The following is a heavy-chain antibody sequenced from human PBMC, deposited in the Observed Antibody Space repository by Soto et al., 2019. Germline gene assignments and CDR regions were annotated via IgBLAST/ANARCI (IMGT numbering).Heavy chain of an antibody. CDR3: VRGEAARPSYYYYYGMDV. Sequence: QVQLVESGGGVVQPGRSLRLSCAASGFTFSSYGMHWVRQAPGKGLEWVAVIWADESNKFYGDSVKGRLTISRDNSKNTVFLQMNNLRAGDTAVYYWVRGEAARPSYYYYYGMDVWGQGTTVTVSS. D-gene: IGHD6-25*01. J-gene: IGHJ6*02. V-gene: IGHV3-33*01. CDR1: GFTFSSYG. CDR2: IWADESNK.